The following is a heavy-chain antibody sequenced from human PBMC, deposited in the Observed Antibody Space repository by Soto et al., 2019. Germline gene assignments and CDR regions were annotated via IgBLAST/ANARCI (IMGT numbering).Heavy chain of an antibody. D-gene: IGHD2-8*02. CDR1: GGSISGYY. CDR2: IYYSGTT. Sequence: QVQLQESGPGLVKPSETLSLTCTVSGGSISGYYWSWIRQPPGKGLEWIGYIYYSGTTNYDPSLKSRVTMSVDTSKNQFSLKLSSVTAADTAVYYCARLTGGAYLSFYYYIGVWGKWTTVTVSS. V-gene: IGHV4-59*01. CDR3: ARLTGGAYLSFYYYIGV. J-gene: IGHJ6*03.